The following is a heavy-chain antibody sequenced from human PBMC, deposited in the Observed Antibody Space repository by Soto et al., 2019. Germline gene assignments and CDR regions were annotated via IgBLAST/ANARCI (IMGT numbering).Heavy chain of an antibody. CDR1: GFTFSSYA. V-gene: IGHV3-23*01. CDR2: ISGSGGST. Sequence: EVQLLESGGGLVQPGGSLRLSCAASGFTFSSYAMSWVRQAPGKGLEWVSAISGSGGSTYYADSVKGRFTISRDNSKNTLYLQMNSLRAEDTAVYYCAKANGLERAAITMIVWVDYYYYMDVWGKGTTVTVSS. J-gene: IGHJ6*03. CDR3: AKANGLERAAITMIVWVDYYYYMDV. D-gene: IGHD3-22*01.